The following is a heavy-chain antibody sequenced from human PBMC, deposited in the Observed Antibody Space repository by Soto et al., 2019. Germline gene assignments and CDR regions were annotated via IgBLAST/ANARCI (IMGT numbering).Heavy chain of an antibody. V-gene: IGHV6-1*01. CDR1: GDSVSSNSVA. CDR3: ARGGAYDGFDI. J-gene: IGHJ3*02. Sequence: PSQTLSLTCAISGDSVSSNSVAWNWIRQSPSRGLEWLGRTYYRSKWYNDYAVSVKSRITINPDTSKNQFSLQLNSLTPEDTAVYYCARGGAYDGFDIWGQGTMVTVSS. CDR2: TYYRSKWYN.